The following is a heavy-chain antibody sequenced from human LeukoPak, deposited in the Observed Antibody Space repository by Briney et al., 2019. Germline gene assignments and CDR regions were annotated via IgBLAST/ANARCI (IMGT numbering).Heavy chain of an antibody. J-gene: IGHJ1*01. Sequence: PGGSLRLSCAASGFTFSTYNMNWVRQAPGKGLEWVSYISSSSSYIYYADSVKGRFTISRDNAKNSLYLQMNSLRAEDTAVYYCARESEWSYPTYFQHWGQGTLVTVSS. CDR3: ARESEWSYPTYFQH. CDR1: GFTFSTYN. CDR2: ISSSSSYI. D-gene: IGHD1-26*01. V-gene: IGHV3-21*05.